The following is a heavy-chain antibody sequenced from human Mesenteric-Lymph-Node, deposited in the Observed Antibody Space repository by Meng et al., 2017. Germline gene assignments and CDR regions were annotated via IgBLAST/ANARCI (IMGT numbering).Heavy chain of an antibody. CDR1: GGAFNGYY. D-gene: IGHD3-10*01. V-gene: IGHV4-34*01. Sequence: QAQLQQWRAGLLQPSEPLSLTFGVSGGAFNGYYWRWIRQFPGKGLEWIVEINHSGNTNYNPSLKSRVTISVDRSNSQFSLRLKSVSAADTAVYYCARGRFGDAANSYNWYDPWGQGTLVTVSS. CDR3: ARGRFGDAANSYNWYDP. CDR2: INHSGNT. J-gene: IGHJ5*02.